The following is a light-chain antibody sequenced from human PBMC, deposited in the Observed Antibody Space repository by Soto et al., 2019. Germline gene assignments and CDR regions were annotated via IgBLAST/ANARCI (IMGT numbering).Light chain of an antibody. CDR3: QQRTKWPSST. CDR1: QSVSSY. V-gene: IGKV3-11*01. Sequence: EIVLTQSPATLSLSPGERATLSCRASQSVSSYLAWYQQKPGQAPTLLIYDASNRATGIPARFSGSGSGTDFTLTISSLEPEDFAVYYCQQRTKWPSSTFGQGTRLE. CDR2: DAS. J-gene: IGKJ5*01.